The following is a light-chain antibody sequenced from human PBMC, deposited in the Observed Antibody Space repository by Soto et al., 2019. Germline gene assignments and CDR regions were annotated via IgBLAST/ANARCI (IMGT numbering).Light chain of an antibody. CDR1: QGIGSY. Sequence: DIQMTQSPPSLLASVGDRVTFPCRPGQGIGSYLNWYQQKPGKAPKLLIYAASSLQSGVPSRFSGSGSGTDFTLTISSLQPEDFATYYCQQSYSTPWTFGQGTKVEIK. CDR2: AAS. V-gene: IGKV1-39*01. CDR3: QQSYSTPWT. J-gene: IGKJ1*01.